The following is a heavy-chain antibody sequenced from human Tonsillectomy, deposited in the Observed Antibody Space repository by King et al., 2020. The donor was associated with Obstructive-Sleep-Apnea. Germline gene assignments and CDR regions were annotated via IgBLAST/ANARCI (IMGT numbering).Heavy chain of an antibody. V-gene: IGHV3-43D*03. J-gene: IGHJ4*02. CDR1: GFNFDDYD. CDR3: AKVDYGGKGPFDY. Sequence: VQLQESGGVVVQPGGSLRLSCAASGFNFDDYDMHWVRQGPGKGLEWVSLITWNGGSAFYADSVKGRFTISRDNSKNSLYLQMNSLRGEDTALYYCAKVDYGGKGPFDYWVQGTLVTVSS. CDR2: ITWNGGSA. D-gene: IGHD4-23*01.